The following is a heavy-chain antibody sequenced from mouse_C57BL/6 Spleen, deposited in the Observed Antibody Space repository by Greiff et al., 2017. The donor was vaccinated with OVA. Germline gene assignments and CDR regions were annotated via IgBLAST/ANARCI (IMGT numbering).Heavy chain of an antibody. J-gene: IGHJ2*01. CDR1: GYSITSGYY. CDR3: AMIHYDYVGYFDY. D-gene: IGHD2-4*01. CDR2: ISYDGSN. Sequence: EVHLVESGPGLVKPSQSLSLTCSVTGYSITSGYYWNWIRQFPGNKLEWMGYISYDGSNNYNPSLKNRISITRDTSKNQFFLKLNSVTTEDTATYYCAMIHYDYVGYFDYWGQGTTLTVSS. V-gene: IGHV3-6*01.